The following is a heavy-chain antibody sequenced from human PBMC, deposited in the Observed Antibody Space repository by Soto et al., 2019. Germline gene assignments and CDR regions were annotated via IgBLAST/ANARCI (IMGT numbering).Heavy chain of an antibody. Sequence: EVQLVESGGGLVKPGGPRRLSVAPSGFTFSSYSLNWFRQAPGKGLEWVSSISSSSSYIYYADSVKGRFTISRDNAKNSLYLQMNSLRAEDTAVYYCARGVVITRFDYWGQGTLVTVSS. CDR2: ISSSSSYI. D-gene: IGHD3-22*01. J-gene: IGHJ4*02. CDR3: ARGVVITRFDY. V-gene: IGHV3-21*01. CDR1: GFTFSSYS.